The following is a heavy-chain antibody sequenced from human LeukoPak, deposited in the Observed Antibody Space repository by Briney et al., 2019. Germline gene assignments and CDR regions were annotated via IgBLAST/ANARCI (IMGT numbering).Heavy chain of an antibody. Sequence: PGRSLRLSCAASGFTFSSYAMHWVRQAPGKGLEWVAVISYDGSNKYYADSVKGRFTISRDNSKNTLYLQMNSLRAEGTAVYYCARAKNYYDSSGQGFVAFDIWGQGTMVTVSS. CDR3: ARAKNYYDSSGQGFVAFDI. V-gene: IGHV3-30-3*01. CDR2: ISYDGSNK. CDR1: GFTFSSYA. J-gene: IGHJ3*02. D-gene: IGHD3-22*01.